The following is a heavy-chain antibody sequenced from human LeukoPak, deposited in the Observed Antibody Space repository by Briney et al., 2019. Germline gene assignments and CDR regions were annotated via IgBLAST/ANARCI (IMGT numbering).Heavy chain of an antibody. D-gene: IGHD3-3*01. CDR1: GGSISSSNW. V-gene: IGHV4-4*02. CDR3: ARDRANDFWNYYYMDV. Sequence: SGTLSLTCAVSGGSISSSNWWSWVRQPPGKGLEWIGEIYHSGSTNYNPSLKSRVTISVDTSKNQFSLKLSSVTAADTAVYYCARDRANDFWNYYYMDVWGKGTTVTVSS. J-gene: IGHJ6*03. CDR2: IYHSGST.